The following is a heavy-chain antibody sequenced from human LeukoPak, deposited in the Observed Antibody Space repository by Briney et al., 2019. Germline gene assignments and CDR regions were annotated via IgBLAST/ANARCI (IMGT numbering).Heavy chain of an antibody. D-gene: IGHD1-1*01. CDR3: ARDQNGGMDV. Sequence: PSETLSLTCTVSGGSISSYYWSWIRQPPGKGLEWIGYIYYSGSTNYNPSLKIRVTISVDTSKNQFSLKLSSVTAADTAVYYCARDQNGGMDVWGQGTTVTVSS. J-gene: IGHJ6*02. CDR1: GGSISSYY. V-gene: IGHV4-59*01. CDR2: IYYSGST.